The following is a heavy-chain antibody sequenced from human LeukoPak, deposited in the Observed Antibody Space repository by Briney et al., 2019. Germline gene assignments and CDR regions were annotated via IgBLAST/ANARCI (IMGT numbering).Heavy chain of an antibody. V-gene: IGHV1-69*06. D-gene: IGHD5-12*01. CDR1: GGTFSSYA. J-gene: IGHJ4*02. CDR2: IIPMFGTV. Sequence: SVKVSCKASGGTFSSYAISWVRQAPGQGLEWMGRIIPMFGTVKYAQKFQGRVTITADTSTSIAYMELSSLRSEDTAVYYCARDRDVDIVATTLTLDYWGQGTLVTVSS. CDR3: ARDRDVDIVATTLTLDY.